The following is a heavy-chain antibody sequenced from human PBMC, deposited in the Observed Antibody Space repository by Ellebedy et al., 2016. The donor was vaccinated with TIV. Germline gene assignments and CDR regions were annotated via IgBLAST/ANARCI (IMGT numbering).Heavy chain of an antibody. Sequence: GESLKISCAASGFTFSSYSMNWVRQAPGKGLEWVSYISSSSSTMYYADSVKGRFTISRDNAKNSLYLQMNSLRAEDTAVYYCASNPTELLLAFDIWGQGTMVTVSS. V-gene: IGHV3-48*04. D-gene: IGHD1-7*01. CDR3: ASNPTELLLAFDI. J-gene: IGHJ3*02. CDR1: GFTFSSYS. CDR2: ISSSSSTM.